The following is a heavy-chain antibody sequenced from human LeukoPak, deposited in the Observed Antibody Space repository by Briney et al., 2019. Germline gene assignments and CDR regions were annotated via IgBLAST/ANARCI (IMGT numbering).Heavy chain of an antibody. CDR1: GYTFTSFG. Sequence: ASVKVSCKTSGYTFTSFGISWVRQAPGQGLEWMGWISVYNGDTNFAQKFQGRVIMTTDTSTSTVYMELGNLGSDDTAVYYCARSVPSDYWGQGTLVTVSS. J-gene: IGHJ4*02. CDR2: ISVYNGDT. V-gene: IGHV1-18*01. CDR3: ARSVPSDY.